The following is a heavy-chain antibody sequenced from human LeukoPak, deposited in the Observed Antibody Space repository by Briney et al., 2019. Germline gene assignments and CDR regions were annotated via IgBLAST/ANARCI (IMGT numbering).Heavy chain of an antibody. CDR2: INPNSGGT. CDR3: ATATQPRGYFLH. J-gene: IGHJ1*01. Sequence: ASVKVSCKASGYTFTGYYMHWVRQAPGQGLEWMGWINPNSGGTNYAQKFQGRVTMTRDTSISTAYTELSRLRSDDTAIIYCATATQPRGYFLHWGQGTLVTVSS. V-gene: IGHV1-2*02. CDR1: GYTFTGYY. D-gene: IGHD2-2*01.